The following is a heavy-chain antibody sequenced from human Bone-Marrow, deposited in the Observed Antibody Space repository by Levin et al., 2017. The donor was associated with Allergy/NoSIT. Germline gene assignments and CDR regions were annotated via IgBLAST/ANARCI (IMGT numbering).Heavy chain of an antibody. V-gene: IGHV3-53*01. J-gene: IGHJ4*02. CDR2: MYSGGST. Sequence: GGSLRLSCAASGFTVSNNYMSWVRQAPGKGLECVSVMYSGGSTYSAASVKGRFTISRDSSSNTVYLQMNSLRAEDTAVYYWVETLGGGVWGQGTLVTVSS. CDR1: GFTVSNNY. CDR3: VETLGGGV. D-gene: IGHD2-8*02.